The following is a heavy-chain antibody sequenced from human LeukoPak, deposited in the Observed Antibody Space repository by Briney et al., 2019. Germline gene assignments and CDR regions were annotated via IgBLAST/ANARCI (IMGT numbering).Heavy chain of an antibody. CDR1: GASIRSGDYY. Sequence: KASETLSLTCTVSGASIRSGDYYWSWIRQPPGKGLEWIGYIYDSGSTYYNPSLKSRITISVDTSGNRFSLKLSSVTATDTAVYYCARDCSGGSCYGAFDIWGQGTMVTVSS. CDR2: IYDSGST. CDR3: ARDCSGGSCYGAFDI. D-gene: IGHD2-15*01. V-gene: IGHV4-30-4*01. J-gene: IGHJ3*02.